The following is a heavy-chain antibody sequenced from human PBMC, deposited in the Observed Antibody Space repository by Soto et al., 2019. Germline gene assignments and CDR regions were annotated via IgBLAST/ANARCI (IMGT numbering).Heavy chain of an antibody. V-gene: IGHV1-18*01. Sequence: QVQLVQSGAEVKKPGASVKVSCKASGYTFTSYGISWVRQAPGQGLEWMGWISAYNGNTNYAQKLQGRGTMTTDTSTSTADRERRSLRSDDTAVYYCARDGGLQARFDPWGQGTLVTVSS. CDR1: GYTFTSYG. D-gene: IGHD4-4*01. CDR2: ISAYNGNT. CDR3: ARDGGLQARFDP. J-gene: IGHJ5*02.